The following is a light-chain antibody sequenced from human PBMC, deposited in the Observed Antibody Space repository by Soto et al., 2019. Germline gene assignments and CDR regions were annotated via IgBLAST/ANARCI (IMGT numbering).Light chain of an antibody. CDR1: SSDVGSYNL. CDR2: EVS. Sequence: QAVVTQPASVSGSPGQSITISCTGTSSDVGSYNLVSWYQQHPGKAPEFIIYEVSKRPSGVSNRFSGSKSGNTASLTISGLLAEDEADYYCCSYADITSVIFGGGTKLTVL. V-gene: IGLV2-23*02. J-gene: IGLJ2*01. CDR3: CSYADITSVI.